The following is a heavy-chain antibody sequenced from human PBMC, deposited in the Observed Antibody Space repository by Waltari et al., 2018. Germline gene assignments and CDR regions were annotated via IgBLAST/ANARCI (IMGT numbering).Heavy chain of an antibody. CDR2: IKSKTDGGTT. V-gene: IGHV3-15*01. D-gene: IGHD2-15*01. Sequence: EVQLVESGGGLVKHGGSLRLSCAASGFTFSNAWLSWVRTAPGKGLAWVGRIKSKTDGGTTDYAAPVKGRFTISRDDSKNTLYLQMNSLKTEDTAVYYCTTIYCSGGSCYPARYYGMDVWGQGTTVTVSS. CDR1: GFTFSNAW. J-gene: IGHJ6*02. CDR3: TTIYCSGGSCYPARYYGMDV.